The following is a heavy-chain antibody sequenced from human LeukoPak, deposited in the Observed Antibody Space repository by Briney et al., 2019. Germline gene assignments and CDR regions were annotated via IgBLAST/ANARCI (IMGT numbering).Heavy chain of an antibody. J-gene: IGHJ4*02. D-gene: IGHD6-13*01. V-gene: IGHV3-53*01. Sequence: GSLRLSCAASGFTFSSYSMNWVRQAPGKGLEWVSVIYSGGSTYYADSVKGRFTISRDNSKNTLYLQMNSLRAEDTAVYYCARYGSRHTADYWGQGTLVTVSS. CDR2: IYSGGST. CDR1: GFTFSSYS. CDR3: ARYGSRHTADY.